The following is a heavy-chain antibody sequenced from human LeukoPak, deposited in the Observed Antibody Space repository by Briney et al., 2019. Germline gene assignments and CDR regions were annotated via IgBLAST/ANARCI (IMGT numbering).Heavy chain of an antibody. CDR1: GFTFDDYA. CDR3: ANADGSGSHAGDFDY. Sequence: GGSLRLSCAASGFTFDDYAMHWVRQAPGKGLEWVSGISWNSGSIGYADSVKGRFTISRDNAKNSLYQQMNSLRAEDTALYYCANADGSGSHAGDFDYWGQRTLVTVSS. D-gene: IGHD3-10*01. CDR2: ISWNSGSI. J-gene: IGHJ4*02. V-gene: IGHV3-9*01.